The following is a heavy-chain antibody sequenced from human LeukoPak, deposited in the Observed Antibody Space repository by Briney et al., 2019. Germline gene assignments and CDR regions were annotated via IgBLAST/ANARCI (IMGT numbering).Heavy chain of an antibody. D-gene: IGHD4/OR15-4a*01. CDR1: GYTFFDYG. CDR3: ARVGLVDNEYGFYFYMDV. V-gene: IGHV1-18*01. CDR2: ISGYNGNT. Sequence: ASVKVSCKPSGYTFFDYGITWVRQAPGQGIEWMGWISGYNGNTNYAESLQGRVTMTIDTSTSTAYMDLRSLKSDDTAVYYCARVGLVDNEYGFYFYMDVWGKGTTVIVSS. J-gene: IGHJ6*03.